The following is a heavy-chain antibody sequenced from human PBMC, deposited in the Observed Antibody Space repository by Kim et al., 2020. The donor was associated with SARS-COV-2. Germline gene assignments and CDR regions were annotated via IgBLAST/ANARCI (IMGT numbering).Heavy chain of an antibody. J-gene: IGHJ6*02. CDR1: GYTFTSYA. CDR3: ATIKTAAHYYYYGMDV. V-gene: IGHV1-3*01. Sequence: ASVKLSCKASGYTFTSYAMHWVRQAPGQRLEWMGWINAGNGNTKYSQKFQGRVTITRDTSASTAYMELSSLRSEDTAVYYCATIKTAAHYYYYGMDVWGQETTVTVSS. CDR2: INAGNGNT. D-gene: IGHD2-2*01.